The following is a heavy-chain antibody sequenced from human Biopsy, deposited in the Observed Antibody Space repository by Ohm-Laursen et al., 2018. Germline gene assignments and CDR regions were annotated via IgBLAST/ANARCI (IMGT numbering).Heavy chain of an antibody. V-gene: IGHV4-59*11. CDR3: ARATNSTGWPYYYFYGMDV. D-gene: IGHD2/OR15-2a*01. CDR2: ISDRGTT. Sequence: SETLSLTCAVSGGSISGHYWSWIRQSPRKGLEWIGHISDRGTTNSNPSLKSRVTISVDTSKNQFSLRLNSVTAADTAVYYCARATNSTGWPYYYFYGMDVWGQGATVTVSS. CDR1: GGSISGHY. J-gene: IGHJ6*02.